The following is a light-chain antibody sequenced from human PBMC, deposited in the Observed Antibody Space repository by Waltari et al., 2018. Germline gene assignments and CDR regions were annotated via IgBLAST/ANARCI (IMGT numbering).Light chain of an antibody. V-gene: IGKV3-11*01. J-gene: IGKJ5*01. CDR2: DAS. CDR3: QQRTNWVTT. Sequence: RATLSCRANESVSSYLAWYQQKPGQAPRLLIYDASNRAAGIPARFSGSGYGTDFTLTISSLEPEDFAIYYCQQRTNWVTTFGQGTRLDIK. CDR1: ESVSSY.